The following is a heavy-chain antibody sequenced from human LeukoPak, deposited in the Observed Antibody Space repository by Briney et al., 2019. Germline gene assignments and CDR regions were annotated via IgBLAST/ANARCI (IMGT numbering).Heavy chain of an antibody. CDR2: INPNSGDT. Sequence: ASVKVSCKASGHTFTAYYMHWVRQAPGQGLEWMGSINPNSGDTNYAQSFQGRVTMTRDTSISTAYMDLSRLKSDDTALYYCAREGTKWDAFGLWGQGTMVTVSS. J-gene: IGHJ3*01. CDR1: GHTFTAYY. D-gene: IGHD1-7*01. CDR3: AREGTKWDAFGL. V-gene: IGHV1-2*02.